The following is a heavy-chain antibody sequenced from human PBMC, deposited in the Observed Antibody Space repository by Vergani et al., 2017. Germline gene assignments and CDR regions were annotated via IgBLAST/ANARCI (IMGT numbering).Heavy chain of an antibody. J-gene: IGHJ6*04. Sequence: QLPLQESGPGLVKPSETLSLTCTVSGGSISSYYWSWIRQPPGKGLEWIGYIYYSGSTNYNPSLKSRVTISVDTSKNQFSLKLSSVTAADTAVYYCARDRGIVGATTGGMDVWGKGTTVTVSS. D-gene: IGHD1-26*01. V-gene: IGHV4-59*01. CDR1: GGSISSYY. CDR3: ARDRGIVGATTGGMDV. CDR2: IYYSGST.